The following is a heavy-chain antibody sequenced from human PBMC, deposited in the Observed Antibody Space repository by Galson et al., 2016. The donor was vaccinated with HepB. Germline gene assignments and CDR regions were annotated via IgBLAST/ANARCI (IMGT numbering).Heavy chain of an antibody. V-gene: IGHV4-34*01. CDR3: ARPRKYGSGRRGFDS. CDR2: IDHSGTS. D-gene: IGHD3-10*01. CDR1: GGSFSGYL. Sequence: SETLSLTCAVYGGSFSGYLWSWIRQPPGKGLEWVGEIDHSGTSNYNPSPKSRVTLLVDTSKKQISLRLSSVTAADTAVYYCARPRKYGSGRRGFDSWGQGILVTVST. J-gene: IGHJ4*01.